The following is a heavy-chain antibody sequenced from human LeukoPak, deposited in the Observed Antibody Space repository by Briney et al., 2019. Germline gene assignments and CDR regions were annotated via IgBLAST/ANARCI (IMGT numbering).Heavy chain of an antibody. CDR1: GDSFSSNSS. V-gene: IGHV6-1*01. J-gene: IGHJ3*01. D-gene: IGHD5-18*01. CDR3: ARGGQGDGYSADEAFDL. CDR2: TYYRSKWYN. Sequence: SQTLSLTCAISGDSFSSNSSWNWIRQSPSRGLEWLGRTYYRSKWYNDYVVSVKSRININPDTSKNQFSLQLNSVTPEDTAVYYCARGGQGDGYSADEAFDLWGQGTMVTVS.